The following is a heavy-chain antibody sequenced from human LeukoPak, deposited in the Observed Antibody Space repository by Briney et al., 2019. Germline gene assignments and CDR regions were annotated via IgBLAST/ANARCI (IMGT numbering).Heavy chain of an antibody. J-gene: IGHJ4*02. D-gene: IGHD2-2*01. CDR2: IRSDGSNE. CDR3: ARGGISASWDPFDY. CDR1: GFTSSSYG. V-gene: IGHV3-30*02. Sequence: GGSLRLSCAASGFTSSSYGMHWVRQAPGKGLEWVTFIRSDGSNEYYTDSVKGRFTICRDNSKNTLYLQLNSLRPEDTAVYYCARGGISASWDPFDYWGQGTLVTVSS.